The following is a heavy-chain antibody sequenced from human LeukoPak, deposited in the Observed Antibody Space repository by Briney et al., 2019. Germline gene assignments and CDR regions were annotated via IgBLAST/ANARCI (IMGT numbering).Heavy chain of an antibody. CDR2: ISYDGSNK. J-gene: IGHJ4*02. CDR1: GFTFSSYA. Sequence: GGSLRLSCAASGFTFSSYAMHWVRQAPGKGLWRVALISYDGSNKYYADSVKGRFTISRDNSKNTLYLQMNSLRAEDTAVYYCARDSQNIVVVFHFDYWGQGTLVTVSS. CDR3: ARDSQNIVVVFHFDY. D-gene: IGHD2-21*01. V-gene: IGHV3-30*04.